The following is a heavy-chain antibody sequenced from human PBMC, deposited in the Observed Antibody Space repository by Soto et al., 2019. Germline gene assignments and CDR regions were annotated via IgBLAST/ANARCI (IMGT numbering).Heavy chain of an antibody. CDR2: ISYDGSNK. CDR3: AKDAMPLVVVAFGMDV. CDR1: GLTFSSYG. V-gene: IGHV3-30*18. J-gene: IGHJ6*02. D-gene: IGHD2-15*01. Sequence: GGSLRLSCAASGLTFSSYGMHWVRQAPGKGLEWVAVISYDGSNKYYADSVKGRFTISRDNSKSTLYLQMNSLRAEDTAVYYCAKDAMPLVVVAFGMDVWGQGTTVTVSS.